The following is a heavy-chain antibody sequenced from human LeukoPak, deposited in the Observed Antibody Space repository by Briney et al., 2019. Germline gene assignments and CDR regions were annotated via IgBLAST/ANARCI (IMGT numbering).Heavy chain of an antibody. CDR3: AKGPTVVYAFDI. Sequence: GGSLRLSCAASGFTFSSYGMHWVRQAPGKGLEWVAFMRYDGSNKYYADSVKGRFTISRDNSKNTLYLQMNSLRAEDTAVYYCAKGPTVVYAFDIWGQGTMVTVSS. V-gene: IGHV3-30*02. J-gene: IGHJ3*02. CDR2: MRYDGSNK. CDR1: GFTFSSYG. D-gene: IGHD4-23*01.